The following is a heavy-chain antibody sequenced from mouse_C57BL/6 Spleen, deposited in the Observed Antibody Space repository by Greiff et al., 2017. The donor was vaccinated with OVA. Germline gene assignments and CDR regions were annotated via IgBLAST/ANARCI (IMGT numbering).Heavy chain of an antibody. J-gene: IGHJ3*01. CDR3: ARPLAYYSNSFAD. D-gene: IGHD2-5*01. CDR2: IYPSDSET. CDR1: GYTFTSYW. V-gene: IGHV1-61*01. Sequence: VQLQQPGAELVRPGSSVKLSCKASGYTFTSYWMDWVKQRPGQGLEWIGNIYPSDSETHYNQKFKDKATLTVDKSSSTAYMQLSSLTSEDSAVYYCARPLAYYSNSFADWGQGTLVTVSA.